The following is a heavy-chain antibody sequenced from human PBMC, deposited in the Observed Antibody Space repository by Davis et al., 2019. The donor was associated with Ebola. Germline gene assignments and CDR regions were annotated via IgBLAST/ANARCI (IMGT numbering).Heavy chain of an antibody. D-gene: IGHD3-22*01. CDR1: GGSISTYY. V-gene: IGHV4-59*01. Sequence: MPSETLSLTCTVSGGSISTYYWSWIRQPPGKGLEWIGYIYYSGGVNYNPSLKSRVTISVDTSKNQFSLKLSSVTAADTAVYYCARDLAYYYDSSGYSTYWYFDLWGRGTLVTVSS. CDR2: IYYSGGV. CDR3: ARDLAYYYDSSGYSTYWYFDL. J-gene: IGHJ2*01.